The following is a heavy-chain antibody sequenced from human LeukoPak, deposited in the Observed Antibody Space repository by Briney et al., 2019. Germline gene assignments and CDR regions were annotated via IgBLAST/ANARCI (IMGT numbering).Heavy chain of an antibody. D-gene: IGHD6-13*01. CDR2: INPKSGAA. V-gene: IGHV1-2*02. CDR3: ARGAEAETSPLDF. CDR1: GYIFSDYY. J-gene: IGHJ4*02. Sequence: ASVNVSCKASGYIFSDYYMHWVRQAPGQGLEWLGWINPKSGAADYAQQLRGRVTMTRDTSINTDYMEMKRVTSDDTAVYYCARGAEAETSPLDFWGQGTLVIVS.